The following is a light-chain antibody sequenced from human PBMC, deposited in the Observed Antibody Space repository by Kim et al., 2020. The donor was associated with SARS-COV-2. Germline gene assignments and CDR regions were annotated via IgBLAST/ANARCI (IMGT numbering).Light chain of an antibody. CDR3: QQRGNWPPALT. CDR1: HDVGSS. Sequence: GESATLSGRASHDVGSSLGWYQQTPGLAPRLPIYEAATRAAGIPDRFSGSGSGTDFTRTIGSLAPEDFAVYYWQQRGNWPPALTSGGGTKVDIK. V-gene: IGKV3-11*01. CDR2: EAA. J-gene: IGKJ4*01.